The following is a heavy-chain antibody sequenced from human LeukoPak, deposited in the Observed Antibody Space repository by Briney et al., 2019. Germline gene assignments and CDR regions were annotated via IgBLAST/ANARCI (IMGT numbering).Heavy chain of an antibody. D-gene: IGHD2-15*01. J-gene: IGHJ4*02. CDR2: IYYSGST. V-gene: IGHV4-59*01. CDR1: GGSISSYY. Sequence: SETLSLTCTVSGGSISSYYWSWIRQPPGKGLEWIGYIYYSGSTNYNPSLKSRVTISVDTSKNQFSLKLSSVTAADTAVYYCARGIQCSGGSCYWIYGGQGTLVTVSS. CDR3: ARGIQCSGGSCYWIY.